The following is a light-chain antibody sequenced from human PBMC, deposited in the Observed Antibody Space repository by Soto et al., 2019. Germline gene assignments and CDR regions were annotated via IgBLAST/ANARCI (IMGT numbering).Light chain of an antibody. J-gene: IGKJ1*01. CDR1: QNIDRS. Sequence: DIQMTQSPSTLSTSLGDRVTITCRASQNIDRSLAWYQQKPGKAPKLLIYTASNLQDGIPSRFSASGSGTDFTLTISGLQPDDFATDYCQHYDAYSRTFGQGTRVDVK. CDR2: TAS. V-gene: IGKV1-5*03. CDR3: QHYDAYSRT.